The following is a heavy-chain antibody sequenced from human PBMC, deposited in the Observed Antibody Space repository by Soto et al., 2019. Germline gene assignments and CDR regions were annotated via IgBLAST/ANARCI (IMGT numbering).Heavy chain of an antibody. V-gene: IGHV4-4*07. CDR1: GGSISSYY. D-gene: IGHD6-19*01. Sequence: QVQLQESGPGLVKPSETLSLTCTVSGGSISSYYWSWIRQPAGKGLEWIGRIYTSGSTNYNPSLKSRVTMSVDTSKNQFSLKLSSVTAADTAVYYCARDRVAVAGTHYYYGMDVWGQGTTVTVSS. CDR3: ARDRVAVAGTHYYYGMDV. J-gene: IGHJ6*02. CDR2: IYTSGST.